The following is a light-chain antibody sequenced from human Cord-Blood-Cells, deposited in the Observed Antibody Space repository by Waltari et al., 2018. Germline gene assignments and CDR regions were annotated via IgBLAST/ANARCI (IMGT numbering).Light chain of an antibody. CDR1: QSISSW. CDR3: QQYNSYPYT. CDR2: DAS. Sequence: IQMTQSPYTLSASVGDRVTITCRASQSISSWLAWYQQKPGKAPKLLIDDASSLESGVPSRFSGSGSGTEFTLTISSLQPDDFATYYCQQYNSYPYTFGQGTKLEIK. J-gene: IGKJ2*01. V-gene: IGKV1-5*01.